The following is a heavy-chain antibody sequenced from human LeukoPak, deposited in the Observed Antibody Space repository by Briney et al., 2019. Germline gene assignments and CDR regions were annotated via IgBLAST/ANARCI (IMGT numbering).Heavy chain of an antibody. CDR3: ARGLGWGYYYYGMDV. CDR1: GFTFSSYA. D-gene: IGHD6-19*01. CDR2: ISYDGSNK. J-gene: IGHJ6*02. Sequence: GGSLRLSCAASGFTFSSYAMHWVRQAPGKGLEWVAVISYDGSNKYYADSVKGRFTISRDNSKNTLYLQMNSLRAEDTAVYYCARGLGWGYYYYGMDVWGQGTTVTVSS. V-gene: IGHV3-30-3*01.